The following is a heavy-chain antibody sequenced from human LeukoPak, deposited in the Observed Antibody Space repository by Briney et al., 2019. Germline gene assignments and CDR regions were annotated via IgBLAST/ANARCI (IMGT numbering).Heavy chain of an antibody. Sequence: ASVKVSCKASGYTFTSYGISWVRQAPGQGLEWMGWISAYNGNTNYAQKLQGGVTMTTDTSTSTAYMELRSLRSDDTAVYYCARSRTYYDFWSGQRNPPCYFDYWGQGTLVTVSS. CDR2: ISAYNGNT. CDR1: GYTFTSYG. CDR3: ARSRTYYDFWSGQRNPPCYFDY. V-gene: IGHV1-18*01. J-gene: IGHJ4*02. D-gene: IGHD3-3*01.